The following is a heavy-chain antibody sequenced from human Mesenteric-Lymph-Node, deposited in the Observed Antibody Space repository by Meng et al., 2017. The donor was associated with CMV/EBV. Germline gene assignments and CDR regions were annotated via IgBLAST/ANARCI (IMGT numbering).Heavy chain of an antibody. D-gene: IGHD2-2*01. CDR2: ISANNGNT. J-gene: IGHJ4*02. CDR3: ARGGRGIVVVPASHFDY. V-gene: IGHV1-18*01. Sequence: ASVKVSCKASGYTFTSYGINWVRQAPGQGLEWMGWISANNGNTNYAQKLQGRVTMTTDTSTSTAYMELRSLRSDDTAMYYCARGGRGIVVVPASHFDYWGQGTLVTVSS. CDR1: GYTFTSYG.